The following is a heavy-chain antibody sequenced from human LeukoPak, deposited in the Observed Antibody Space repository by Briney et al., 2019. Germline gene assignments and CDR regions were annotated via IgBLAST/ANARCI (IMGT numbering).Heavy chain of an antibody. CDR2: INPNSGGT. CDR1: GYTFTGYY. J-gene: IGHJ4*02. Sequence: ASVKVSCKASGYTFTGYYMHWVRQAPGQGLEWMGWINPNSGGTNYAQKFQGRVTMTRDTSISTAYMELSRLRSDDTAVYYCARLRTYYYDSSGYPFDYWGQGTLVTVFS. CDR3: ARLRTYYYDSSGYPFDY. D-gene: IGHD3-22*01. V-gene: IGHV1-2*02.